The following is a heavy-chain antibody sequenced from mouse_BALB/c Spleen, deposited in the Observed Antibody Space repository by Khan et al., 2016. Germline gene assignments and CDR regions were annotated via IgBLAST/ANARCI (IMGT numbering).Heavy chain of an antibody. CDR2: INTSTGEA. CDR1: GYTFTNYG. V-gene: IGHV9-1*02. Sequence: QIQLVQSGPELKKPGETVKISYKASGYTFTNYGMNWVKQAPGKGLKWMGWINTSTGEAAYSDDFKGRFAFSLETSASTAYLQINNLKNEDMATYFCARDHGSSYGWFSYWGQGTLVTVSA. CDR3: ARDHGSSYGWFSY. J-gene: IGHJ3*01. D-gene: IGHD1-1*01.